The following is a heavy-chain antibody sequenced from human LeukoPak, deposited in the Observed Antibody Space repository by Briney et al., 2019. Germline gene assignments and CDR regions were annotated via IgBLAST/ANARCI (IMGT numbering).Heavy chain of an antibody. J-gene: IGHJ3*02. CDR1: GFTFSDYY. V-gene: IGHV3-11*04. Sequence: PGGSLRLSCAASGFTFSDYYMSWIRQAPGKGLEWVSYISSSGSTIYYADSVKGRFTISRDNAKNSLYLQMNSLRAEDTAVYYCARRRTYYGSSGYSSDAFDIWGQGTMVTVSS. D-gene: IGHD3-22*01. CDR2: ISSSGSTI. CDR3: ARRRTYYGSSGYSSDAFDI.